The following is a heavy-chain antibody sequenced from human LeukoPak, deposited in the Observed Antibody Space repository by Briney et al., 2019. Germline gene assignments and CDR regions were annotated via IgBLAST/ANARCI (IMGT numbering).Heavy chain of an antibody. CDR1: GFTFSSYG. V-gene: IGHV3-33*01. CDR3: ARDGRYQLLRDAFDI. CDR2: IWYDGSNK. J-gene: IGHJ3*02. Sequence: GGSLRLSCAASGFTFSSYGMHWVRQAPGKGLEWVAVIWYDGSNKYYADSVKGRFTISRDNSKNTLYLQMNSLRAEDTAVYYCARDGRYQLLRDAFDIWGQGTMVTVSS. D-gene: IGHD2-2*01.